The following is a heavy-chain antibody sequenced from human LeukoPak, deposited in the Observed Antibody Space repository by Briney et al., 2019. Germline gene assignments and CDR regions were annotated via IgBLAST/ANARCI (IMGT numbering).Heavy chain of an antibody. Sequence: SETLSLTCTVSGGSLSSSSYSWGWIRQPPGKGLEWIGSMYYSGGTYYNPSLRSRVIISVDTSKNQFSLKLSSLTAADTAVYYCARGFAVDPWGQGTLVTVSS. CDR3: ARGFAVDP. CDR2: MYYSGGT. J-gene: IGHJ5*02. CDR1: GGSLSSSSYS. V-gene: IGHV4-39*07.